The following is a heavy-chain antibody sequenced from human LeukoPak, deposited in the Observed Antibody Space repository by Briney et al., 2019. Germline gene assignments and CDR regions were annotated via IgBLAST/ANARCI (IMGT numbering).Heavy chain of an antibody. J-gene: IGHJ6*03. CDR1: GGSISSSSYY. Sequence: SETLSLTCTVSGGSISSSSYYWGWIRQPPEKGLEWIGSVYYSGRTYYNPSLKSRVTISVDTSKNQFSLKLSSVTAADTAVYYCARTYYDILTGYFLYYYYYMDVWGKGTTVTVSS. CDR2: VYYSGRT. D-gene: IGHD3-9*01. V-gene: IGHV4-39*01. CDR3: ARTYYDILTGYFLYYYYYMDV.